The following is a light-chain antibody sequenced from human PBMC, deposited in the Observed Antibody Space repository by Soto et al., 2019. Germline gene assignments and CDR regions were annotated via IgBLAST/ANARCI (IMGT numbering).Light chain of an antibody. CDR1: SSDVGAYNY. Sequence: QSVLTQPASVSGPPGQSITISCTGTSSDVGAYNYVSWYQHHPGKAPRLVIYDVTNRPSGISDRFSGSKSGNTASLTISGLLAEDEADYYCASYTTISTYVFGTGTTITVL. CDR2: DVT. J-gene: IGLJ1*01. CDR3: ASYTTISTYV. V-gene: IGLV2-14*01.